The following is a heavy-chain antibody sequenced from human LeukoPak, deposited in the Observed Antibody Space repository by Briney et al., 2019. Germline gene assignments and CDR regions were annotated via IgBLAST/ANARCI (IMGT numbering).Heavy chain of an antibody. CDR2: ISYDGSNK. J-gene: IGHJ4*02. CDR3: AKEMYDY. V-gene: IGHV3-30*18. CDR1: GLTFSSYG. Sequence: GGSLRPSCAASGLTFSSYGMPWVRQAPGKGLEWVAVISYDGSNKYYADSVKGRFTISRDNSKNTLYLQMNSLRAEDTAVYYCAKEMYDYWGQGTLVTVSS.